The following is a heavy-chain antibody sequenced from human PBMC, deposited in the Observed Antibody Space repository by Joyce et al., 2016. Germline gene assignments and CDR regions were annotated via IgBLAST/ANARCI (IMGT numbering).Heavy chain of an antibody. Sequence: QVQLQQWGAGLLKPSETLSLTCAVAGGPFRGFFWTWVRQPPGKGLEWIGDINNSGVTNYNPSLKARVTFSVDTSKNQFSLKLTSLSAADTAVYYCARSQWLAPLMYRGQGTPVTVSS. J-gene: IGHJ4*02. CDR3: ARSQWLAPLMY. CDR2: INNSGVT. V-gene: IGHV4-34*01. D-gene: IGHD6-19*01. CDR1: GGPFRGFF.